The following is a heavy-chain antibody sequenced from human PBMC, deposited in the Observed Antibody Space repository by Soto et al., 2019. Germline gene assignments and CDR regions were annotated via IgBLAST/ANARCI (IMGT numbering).Heavy chain of an antibody. D-gene: IGHD3-3*02. CDR1: GYKFGIAW. V-gene: IGHV5-51*01. CDR2: IKPGTSDI. Sequence: GESLKISCKGVGYKFGIAWIGWVRQMPGKGLEWMGIIKPGTSDIRYSPSCRGHVTISADEAVSTAYLQWSSLKASDTAMYYCARQLSHICDSWGQGTLVTVS. CDR3: ARQLSHICDS. J-gene: IGHJ4*02.